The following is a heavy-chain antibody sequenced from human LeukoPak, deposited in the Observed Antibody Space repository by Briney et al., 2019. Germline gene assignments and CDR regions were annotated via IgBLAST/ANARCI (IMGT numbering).Heavy chain of an antibody. CDR1: GYTFTGYY. CDR3: ARGFLEWDNWFDP. V-gene: IGHV1-2*02. CDR2: INPNSGGT. Sequence: GASVTVSCKASGYTFTGYYMHWVRQAPGQGLEWMGWINPNSGGTKYAQKFQGRVTMTRDTSISTVYMELSRLRSDDTAVYYCARGFLEWDNWFDPWGQGTLVTVSS. J-gene: IGHJ5*02. D-gene: IGHD3-3*01.